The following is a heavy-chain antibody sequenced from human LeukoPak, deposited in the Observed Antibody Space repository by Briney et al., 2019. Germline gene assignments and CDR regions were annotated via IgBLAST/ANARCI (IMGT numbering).Heavy chain of an antibody. V-gene: IGHV3-23*01. J-gene: IGHJ4*02. CDR1: GFTFSSYA. CDR3: AQALGGWYGGYYFDY. Sequence: GGSLRPSCAASGFTFSSYAMSWVRQAPGKGLEWVSAISGSGGSTYYADSVKGRFTFSRDNSKNTLYLQMNSLRAEDTAVYYCAQALGGWYGGYYFDYWGQGTLVTVSS. D-gene: IGHD6-19*01. CDR2: ISGSGGST.